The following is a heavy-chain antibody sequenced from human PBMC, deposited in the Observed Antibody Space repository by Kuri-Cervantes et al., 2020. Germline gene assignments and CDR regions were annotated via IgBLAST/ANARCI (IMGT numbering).Heavy chain of an antibody. CDR3: ARDPAGYCSSTSCYAPLDY. CDR1: GFTFSSYW. CDR2: IKQDGSEK. Sequence: GESLKISCAASGFTFSSYWMSWVRQAPGKGLGWVANIKQDGSEKYYVDSVKGRFTISRDNSKNTLYLQMNSLRAEDTAVYYCARDPAGYCSSTSCYAPLDYWGQGTLVTVSS. D-gene: IGHD2-2*01. V-gene: IGHV3-7*01. J-gene: IGHJ4*02.